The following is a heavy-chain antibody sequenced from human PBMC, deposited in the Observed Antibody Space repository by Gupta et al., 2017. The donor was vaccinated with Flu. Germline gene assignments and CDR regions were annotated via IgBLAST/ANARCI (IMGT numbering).Heavy chain of an antibody. Sequence: FTFSSYWMHWVRQAPGKGLVWVSRINSDGSSTSYADSVKGRFTISRDNAKNTLYLQMNSLRAEDTAVYYWARGPGGWLPDYWGQGTLVTVSS. CDR1: FTFSSYW. CDR2: INSDGSST. V-gene: IGHV3-74*01. J-gene: IGHJ4*02. D-gene: IGHD3-16*01. CDR3: ARGPGGWLPDY.